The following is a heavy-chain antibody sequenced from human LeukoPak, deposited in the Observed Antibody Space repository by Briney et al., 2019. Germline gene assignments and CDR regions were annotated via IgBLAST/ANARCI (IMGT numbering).Heavy chain of an antibody. V-gene: IGHV3-23*01. D-gene: IGHD3-10*01. CDR1: GFTFSSYA. CDR2: ISGSGGST. J-gene: IGHJ4*02. CDR3: AKEEGYYGSGSYYSGVPYYFDY. Sequence: GGSLRLSCAASGFTFSSYAMSWVRQSPGKGLEWVSAISGSGGSTYYADSVKGRFTISRDNSKNTLYLQMYSLRAEDTAVYYCAKEEGYYGSGSYYSGVPYYFDYWGQGTLVTVSS.